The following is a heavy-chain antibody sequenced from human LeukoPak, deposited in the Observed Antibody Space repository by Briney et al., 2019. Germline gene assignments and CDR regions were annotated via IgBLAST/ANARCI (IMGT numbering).Heavy chain of an antibody. V-gene: IGHV4-59*01. CDR3: ARSGVGPPVTEPFDY. D-gene: IGHD3-10*01. CDR2: IYYSGST. CDR1: GCSISSYY. J-gene: IGHJ4*02. Sequence: KPSETLSLTCIVSGCSISSYYWSWIRQPPGKGLEGIGYIYYSGSTNYNPYLRSRVTISVDTSNTQFSLKLRSVTAADTAVYDCARSGVGPPVTEPFDYWGQGTLVTVSS.